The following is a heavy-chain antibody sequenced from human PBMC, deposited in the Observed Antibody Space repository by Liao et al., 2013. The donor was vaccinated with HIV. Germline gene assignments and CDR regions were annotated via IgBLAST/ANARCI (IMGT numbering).Heavy chain of an antibody. V-gene: IGHV4-61*02. Sequence: QVQLQESGPGLVKPSQTLSLTCTVSGGSISSGSYYWSWIRQPAGKGLEWIGRIYTSGSTNYNPSLKSRVTISVDTSKNQFSLKLSSVTAADTAVYYCARSPAIFGVVIINWGQGTLVTVSS. J-gene: IGHJ4*02. CDR2: IYTSGST. CDR3: ARSPAIFGVVIIN. CDR1: GGSISSGSYY. D-gene: IGHD3-3*01.